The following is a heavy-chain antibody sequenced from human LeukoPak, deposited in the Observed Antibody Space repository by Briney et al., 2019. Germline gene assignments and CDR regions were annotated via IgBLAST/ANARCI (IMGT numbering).Heavy chain of an antibody. V-gene: IGHV3-21*01. CDR1: GFTFSSYP. D-gene: IGHD6-19*01. CDR3: ARVQGIAVAGYFDY. CDR2: ISSSSSYI. Sequence: PGRSLRLSCAASGFTFSSYPMNWVRQAPGKGLEWVSSISSSSSYIFYADSVKGRFTISRDNAKNSLYLQMNSLRAEDMAVYYCARVQGIAVAGYFDYWGQGTLVTVSS. J-gene: IGHJ4*02.